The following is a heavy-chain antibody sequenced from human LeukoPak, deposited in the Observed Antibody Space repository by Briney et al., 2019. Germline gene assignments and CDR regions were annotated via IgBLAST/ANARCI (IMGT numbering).Heavy chain of an antibody. D-gene: IGHD2-2*01. J-gene: IGHJ5*02. V-gene: IGHV3-7*01. Sequence: PGGSLRLSCAASGFTFSSYWMSSVRQAPGKGLEWVANIKQDGSEKYYVDSVKGRFIISRDNAKNSLYLQMNSLRAEDTAVYYCARAGGRVVPAAVRFDPWGQGSLVNVSS. CDR1: GFTFSSYW. CDR2: IKQDGSEK. CDR3: ARAGGRVVPAAVRFDP.